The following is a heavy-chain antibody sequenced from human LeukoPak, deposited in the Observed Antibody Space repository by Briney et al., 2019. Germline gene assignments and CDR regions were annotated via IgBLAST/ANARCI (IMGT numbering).Heavy chain of an antibody. CDR1: GGSISSYY. D-gene: IGHD3-9*01. CDR2: IYTSGST. J-gene: IGHJ3*02. CDR3: ARERLYDILTGYYGDAFDI. V-gene: IGHV4-4*07. Sequence: SETLSLTCTVSGGSISSYYWSWIRQPAGKGLEWIGRIYTSGSTNYNPSLKSRVTMSVDTSKNQFSLKLSSVTAADTAVYYCARERLYDILTGYYGDAFDIWGQGTMATVSS.